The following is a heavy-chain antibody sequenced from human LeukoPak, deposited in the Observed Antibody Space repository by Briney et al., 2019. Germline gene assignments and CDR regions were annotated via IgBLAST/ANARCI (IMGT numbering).Heavy chain of an antibody. CDR2: ISGSGGST. D-gene: IGHD6-19*01. Sequence: GGSLRLSCSASGFTFSSFAMSWVRQAPGKGLEWVSGISGSGGSTYYADSMKGRFTISRDNSKNTLYLQKNSLRADDTAIYYCAKSMTLQWRGFFDLWGRGTHVTVSS. V-gene: IGHV3-23*01. CDR1: GFTFSSFA. J-gene: IGHJ2*01. CDR3: AKSMTLQWRGFFDL.